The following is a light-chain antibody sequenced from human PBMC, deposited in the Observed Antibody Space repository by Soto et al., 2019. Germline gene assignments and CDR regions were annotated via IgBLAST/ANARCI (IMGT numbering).Light chain of an antibody. J-gene: IGKJ1*01. CDR3: QQYTNTNNPWM. Sequence: DIQMTQSPSNLSGSVGDRVTITCRSIQTISTWMAWYQQKPGKAPKLLVYDASTLQSGVASRFSGSGSGTEFTLIISGLQPDDSATYYCQQYTNTNNPWMFGQGTKVDIK. V-gene: IGKV1-5*01. CDR2: DAS. CDR1: QTISTW.